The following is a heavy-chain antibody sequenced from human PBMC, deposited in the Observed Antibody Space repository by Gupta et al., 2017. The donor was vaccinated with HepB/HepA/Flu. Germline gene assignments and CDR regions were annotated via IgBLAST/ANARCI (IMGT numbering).Heavy chain of an antibody. CDR2: IGSETRT. D-gene: IGHD3/OR15-3a*01. Sequence: EVHLLQSGGGLVQPGGSLRLSCAASGLTLTGTAMSWVRQAPGKWLEWVSGIGSETRTLDADSVKGRFTISRDNAQTTVSLATKILRAEDTAVDYWAKYLHFWTAMDVWGEGAT. CDR1: GLTLTGTA. CDR3: AKYLHFWTAMDV. J-gene: IGHJ6*03. V-gene: IGHV3-23*01.